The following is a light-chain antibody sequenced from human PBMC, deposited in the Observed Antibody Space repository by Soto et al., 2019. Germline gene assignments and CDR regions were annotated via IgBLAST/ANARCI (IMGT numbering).Light chain of an antibody. CDR1: QRITTY. CDR2: TSG. Sequence: IQMTQSPSSLSASVGDRVTITCRASQRITTYLNWYQQKPGEAPKLLISTSGTLQRGVPSRFSGSGSGTDFRPPLNALPPEDFATYFCQQTYSTPYTFGQGTKLEIK. J-gene: IGKJ2*01. CDR3: QQTYSTPYT. V-gene: IGKV1-39*01.